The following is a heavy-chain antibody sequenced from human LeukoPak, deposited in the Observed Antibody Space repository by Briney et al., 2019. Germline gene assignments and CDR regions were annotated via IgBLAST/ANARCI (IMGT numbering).Heavy chain of an antibody. Sequence: GGSLRLSCAASGFTFSSCFMHWVRQAPGKGLEWVADIASDGSHTFYVESVKGRFTISRDNSKNTLYLQMNSLRAEDTAVYFCARERQDTILHSGAFDIWGQGTMVTVSS. CDR1: GFTFSSCF. J-gene: IGHJ3*02. V-gene: IGHV3-30-3*01. CDR2: IASDGSHT. D-gene: IGHD2-21*01. CDR3: ARERQDTILHSGAFDI.